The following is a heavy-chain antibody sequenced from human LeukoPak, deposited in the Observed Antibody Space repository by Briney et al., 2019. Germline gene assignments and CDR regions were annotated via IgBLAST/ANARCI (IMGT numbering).Heavy chain of an antibody. CDR1: GFTFSSYA. J-gene: IGHJ5*02. CDR2: ISGSGGST. D-gene: IGHD3-10*01. V-gene: IGHV3-23*01. CDR3: ARSHITMVRGRPNWFDP. Sequence: TGGSLRLSCAASGFTFSSYAMSWVRQAPGKGLEWVSAISGSGGSTYYADSVKGRFTISRDNAKNSLYLQMNSLRAEDTAVYYCARSHITMVRGRPNWFDPWGQGTLVTVSS.